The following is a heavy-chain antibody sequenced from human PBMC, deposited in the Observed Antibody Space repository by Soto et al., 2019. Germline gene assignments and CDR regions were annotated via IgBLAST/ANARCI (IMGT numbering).Heavy chain of an antibody. D-gene: IGHD3-10*01. CDR2: ISWNSRSI. J-gene: IGHJ4*02. CDR3: TKGFYGSGSSYFDY. V-gene: IGHV3-9*01. CDR1: GFTVAESA. Sequence: EVQWVESGGGLVQPGGSLRLSCAASGFTVAESAMHWVRQAPGKGLGWVSGISWNSRSIDYTDPVKGRFTISRDNAKNSLFLQMNSLRPEDTALYYCTKGFYGSGSSYFDYWSRGALVTVSS.